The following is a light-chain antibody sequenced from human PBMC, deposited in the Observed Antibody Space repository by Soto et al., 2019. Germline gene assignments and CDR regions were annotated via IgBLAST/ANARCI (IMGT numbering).Light chain of an antibody. CDR3: QQYGSSPRT. Sequence: EIVLTQSPGTLSLSPGERATLSCRASQSVSSSYLAGYQQKPVQAPSLLIYGASSRDTGIPDRFSGSGSGTDFTLTISRLEPEDFVVYYCQQYGSSPRTFGQGTKVEIK. CDR1: QSVSSSY. V-gene: IGKV3-20*01. CDR2: GAS. J-gene: IGKJ1*01.